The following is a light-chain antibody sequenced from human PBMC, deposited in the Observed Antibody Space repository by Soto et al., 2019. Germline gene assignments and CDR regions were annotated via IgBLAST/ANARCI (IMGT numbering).Light chain of an antibody. Sequence: DIQLTQSPSFLSASVGDRVTITCRASQGISNYLASYQQKPGKAPNLLIYVASTLQSGVPSRFSGSGSGTEFTLIISRLQPEDLATYYCQQLFSSPPTFGQGTRLEIK. CDR2: VAS. J-gene: IGKJ5*01. V-gene: IGKV1-9*01. CDR1: QGISNY. CDR3: QQLFSSPPT.